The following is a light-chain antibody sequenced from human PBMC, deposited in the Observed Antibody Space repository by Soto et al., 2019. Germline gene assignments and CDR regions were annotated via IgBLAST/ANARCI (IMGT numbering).Light chain of an antibody. CDR2: AAS. J-gene: IGKJ5*01. CDR3: EQTYSTPVT. Sequence: DIQMTQSPSSLSESVGDRVTVTCRTSQNIYNYLNWYQQKPGKAPKLLIYAASSVQSGVPLRFRGTGSGTDFTLTISSLQPEDFATYYCEQTYSTPVTFGQGTRLDVK. CDR1: QNIYNY. V-gene: IGKV1-39*01.